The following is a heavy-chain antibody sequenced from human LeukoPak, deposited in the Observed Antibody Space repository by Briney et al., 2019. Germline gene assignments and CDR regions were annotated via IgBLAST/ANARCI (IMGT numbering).Heavy chain of an antibody. CDR3: ARDHNVADV. V-gene: IGHV3-7*01. Sequence: GGSLRLSCVVSGFTFSHYWMTWYRHAPGKGLEWVANLNQDGSIQAFGDSVRGRFTISRDNAKNSVYIQLNSLRVEDTAMYFCARDHNVADVWGRGTKVTVSS. J-gene: IGHJ3*01. CDR2: LNQDGSIQ. CDR1: GFTFSHYW. D-gene: IGHD2-8*01.